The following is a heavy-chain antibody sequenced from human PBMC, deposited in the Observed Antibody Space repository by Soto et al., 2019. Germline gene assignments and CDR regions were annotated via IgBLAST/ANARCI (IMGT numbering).Heavy chain of an antibody. J-gene: IGHJ4*02. CDR3: TSNGYFCIDY. CDR1: GDSVSSDKW. D-gene: IGHD5-18*01. CDR2: IYHTGGT. V-gene: IGHV4-4*02. Sequence: QVQLQESGPGLVEPSGTLSLTCSVSGDSVSSDKWWSWVRQAPGEGLEWIGEIYHTGGTNYNPSVKSRVTMSVDKAEKQFSLRLTSVTAADTAVYYCTSNGYFCIDYWGQGTLVTVSS.